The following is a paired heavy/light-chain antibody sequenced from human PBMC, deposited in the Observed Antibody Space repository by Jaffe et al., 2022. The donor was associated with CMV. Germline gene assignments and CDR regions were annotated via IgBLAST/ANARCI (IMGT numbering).Heavy chain of an antibody. J-gene: IGHJ5*02. CDR2: ISSSGTYI. V-gene: IGHV3-21*01. Sequence: EVQLVESGGGLVKPGGSLRLSCAASGFTFSSYSMNWVRQAPGKGLEWVSSISSSGTYIYYADSVKGRFTISRDNSKNSLYLQMNSLRAEDTAVYYCASFYHDNSGYHDWGNWFDPWGQGTLVTVSS. D-gene: IGHD3-22*01. CDR3: ASFYHDNSGYHDWGNWFDP. CDR1: GFTFSSYS.
Light chain of an antibody. CDR2: DAS. V-gene: IGKV3-11*01. CDR1: QSVSSY. CDR3: QQRSNWPPLT. Sequence: EIVLTQSPATLSLSPGERATLSCRASQSVSSYLAWYQQKPGQAPRLLIYDASNRATGIPARFSGSGSGTDFTLTISSLEPEDFAVYYCQQRSNWPPLTFGGGTKVEMK. J-gene: IGKJ4*01.